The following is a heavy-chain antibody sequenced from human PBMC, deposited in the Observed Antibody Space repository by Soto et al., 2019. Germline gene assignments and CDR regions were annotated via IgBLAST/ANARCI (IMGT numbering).Heavy chain of an antibody. CDR1: GFTFSSYA. V-gene: IGHV3-30-3*01. CDR2: ISYDGSNK. Sequence: GGSLRLSCAASGFTFSSYAMHWVRQAPGKGLEWVAVISYDGSNKYYADSVKGRFTISRDNSKNTLYLQMNSLRAEDTAVYYCAREFPRITIFGVVMERDYYGMDVWGQGTTVTVSS. D-gene: IGHD3-3*01. CDR3: AREFPRITIFGVVMERDYYGMDV. J-gene: IGHJ6*02.